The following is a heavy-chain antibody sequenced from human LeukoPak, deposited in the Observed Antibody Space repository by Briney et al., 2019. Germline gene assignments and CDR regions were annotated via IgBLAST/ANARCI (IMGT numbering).Heavy chain of an antibody. CDR2: ISGSSGYI. V-gene: IGHV3-11*06. Sequence: AGGSLRLSCAASGFTFSDYYMSWVRQAPGKGLEWVSYISGSSGYINYADSVKGRFTISRDNSKNTLYLQMNSLRDDDTAVYYCVRGVGVSRFNYLDSWGQGTLVIVSS. CDR1: GFTFSDYY. J-gene: IGHJ4*02. CDR3: VRGVGVSRFNYLDS. D-gene: IGHD6-13*01.